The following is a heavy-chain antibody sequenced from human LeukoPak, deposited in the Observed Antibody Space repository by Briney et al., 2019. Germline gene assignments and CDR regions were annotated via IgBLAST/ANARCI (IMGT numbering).Heavy chain of an antibody. CDR1: GFTFDDYA. J-gene: IGHJ4*02. D-gene: IGHD6-13*01. V-gene: IGHV3-9*01. Sequence: GGSLGLSCAASGFTFDDYAMHWVRQAPGKGLEWVSGISWNSGSIGYADSVKGRFTISRDNAKNSLYLQMNSLRAEDTALYYCAKDPQYSSSWSFDYWGQGTLVTVSS. CDR2: ISWNSGSI. CDR3: AKDPQYSSSWSFDY.